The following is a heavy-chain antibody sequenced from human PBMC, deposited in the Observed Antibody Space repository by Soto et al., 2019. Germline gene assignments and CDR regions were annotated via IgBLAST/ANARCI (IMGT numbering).Heavy chain of an antibody. D-gene: IGHD3-10*01. Sequence: QVQLVQSGAELKKPGASVKVSCKASGYTFSNYDMNWVRQATGQGPEWIGWVKPNNGDTGYAQKFQGRVTLTTDISKTTAYMDVTSLRSEDTAIYYCAKVSRKGSAIELDYVGQGTLITVSS. CDR3: AKVSRKGSAIELDY. J-gene: IGHJ4*02. CDR2: VKPNNGDT. V-gene: IGHV1-8*01. CDR1: GYTFSNYD.